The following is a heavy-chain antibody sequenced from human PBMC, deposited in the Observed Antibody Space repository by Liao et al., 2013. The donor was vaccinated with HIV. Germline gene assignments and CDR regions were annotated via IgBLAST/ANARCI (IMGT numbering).Heavy chain of an antibody. D-gene: IGHD3-3*01. CDR3: ARGTIFGPDY. J-gene: IGHJ4*02. Sequence: QLQLQESGPGLVKPSETLSLTCAVSGGSISSGGYSWSWIRQPPGKGLEWIGRIYTSGSTNYNPSLKSRVTMSVDTSKNQFSLKLSSVTAADTAVYYCARGTIFGPDYWGQGTLVTVSS. V-gene: IGHV4-61*02. CDR1: GGSISSGGYS. CDR2: IYTSGST.